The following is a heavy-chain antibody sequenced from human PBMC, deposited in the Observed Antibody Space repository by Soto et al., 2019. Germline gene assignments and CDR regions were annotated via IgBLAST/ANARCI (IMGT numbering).Heavy chain of an antibody. CDR3: GTWRGSSWFDY. J-gene: IGHJ4*02. CDR2: IFSSDSSA. Sequence: XESLTISFKASGFTFSSYSLGWVRHMPGKGLQWMGNIFSSDSSAKYSPSFVGQVTISVDRSINTAYLQWSSLKASDTAIYYCGTWRGSSWFDYWGPGTLVTVSS. V-gene: IGHV5-51*01. CDR1: GFTFSSYS. D-gene: IGHD2-2*01.